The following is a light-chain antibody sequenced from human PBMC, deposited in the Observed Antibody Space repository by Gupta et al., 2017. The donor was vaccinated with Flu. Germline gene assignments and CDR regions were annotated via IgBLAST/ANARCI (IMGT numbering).Light chain of an antibody. J-gene: IGKJ4*01. CDR3: QQYHSSPFT. Sequence: DIVMTHSPDSLPVSLGERATINCTSSQSVLYSSNNKNNLAWYQQRPGQPPKLLIFWASSRESGVPDRFSGSGSGTDFTLTISSLQAEDVAVYYCQQYHSSPFTFGGGTKVVIK. V-gene: IGKV4-1*01. CDR1: QSVLYSSNNKNN. CDR2: WAS.